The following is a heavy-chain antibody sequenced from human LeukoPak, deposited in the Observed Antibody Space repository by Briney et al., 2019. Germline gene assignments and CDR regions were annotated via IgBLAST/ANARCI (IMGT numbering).Heavy chain of an antibody. D-gene: IGHD1-26*01. V-gene: IGHV3-30*18. Sequence: QPGRSLRLSCAASGFTFSSYGVHWVRQAPGKRLEWVAVISYDGTNKYYADSVKGRFTISRDNSKNTLYLQMNSLRAEDTAVYYCAKDLGSGTYPFDYWGQGTLVTVSS. CDR3: AKDLGSGTYPFDY. CDR1: GFTFSSYG. CDR2: ISYDGTNK. J-gene: IGHJ4*02.